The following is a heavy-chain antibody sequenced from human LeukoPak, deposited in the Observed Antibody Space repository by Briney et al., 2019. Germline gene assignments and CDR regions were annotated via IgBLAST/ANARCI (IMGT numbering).Heavy chain of an antibody. CDR1: GGSFSGYY. J-gene: IGHJ4*02. D-gene: IGHD1-1*01. CDR2: INHSGST. V-gene: IGHV4-34*01. Sequence: SETLSLTCAVYGGSFSGYYWSWIRQPPGKGLEWIGEINHSGSTNYNPSLKSRVTISVDTSKNQFSLKLSSVTAGDTAVYYCARGRTVGYWGQGTLVTVSS. CDR3: ARGRTVGY.